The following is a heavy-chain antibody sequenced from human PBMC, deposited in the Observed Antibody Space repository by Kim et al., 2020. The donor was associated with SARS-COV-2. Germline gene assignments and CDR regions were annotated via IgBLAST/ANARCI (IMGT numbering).Heavy chain of an antibody. J-gene: IGHJ6*02. V-gene: IGHV1-46*01. CDR3: ARVRASGSYYYYGMDV. Sequence: ASVKVSCKASGYTFTSYYMHWVRQAPGQGLEWMGIINPSGGSTSYAQKFQGRVTMTRDTSTSTVYMELSSLRSEDTAVYYCARVRASGSYYYYGMDVWGQGTTVTVSS. D-gene: IGHD1-26*01. CDR2: INPSGGST. CDR1: GYTFTSYY.